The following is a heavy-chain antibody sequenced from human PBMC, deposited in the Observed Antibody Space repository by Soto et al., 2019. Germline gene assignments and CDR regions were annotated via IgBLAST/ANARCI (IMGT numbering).Heavy chain of an antibody. J-gene: IGHJ4*02. V-gene: IGHV4-34*01. CDR1: SGSFSGYY. D-gene: IGHD1-26*01. Sequence: QVQLQQWGAGLLKPSETLSLTCAVYSGSFSGYYWSWIRQPPGKGLEWIGEINHSGSTNYNPSLKSRVTISVDTSKNQFSLKLSSVTAADTAVYYCARGPRHPLKVGAPFGYWGQGTLVTVSS. CDR3: ARGPRHPLKVGAPFGY. CDR2: INHSGST.